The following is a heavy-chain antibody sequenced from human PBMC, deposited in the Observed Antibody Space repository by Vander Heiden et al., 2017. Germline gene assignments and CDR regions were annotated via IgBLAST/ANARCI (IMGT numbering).Heavy chain of an antibody. D-gene: IGHD3-10*01. V-gene: IGHV3-11*01. J-gene: IGHJ4*02. CDR3: ARRYGSGRYFDY. CDR1: GFTFSDYY. CDR2: MSSSGSTI. Sequence: QVQLVESGGGLVTPGGSLRLSCAASGFTFSDYYMTWIRQAPGKGLEWVSYMSSSGSTIYYADSVKGRFTISRDNAKNSLYLQMDSLRAEDTAVYYCARRYGSGRYFDYWGQGTLVTVSS.